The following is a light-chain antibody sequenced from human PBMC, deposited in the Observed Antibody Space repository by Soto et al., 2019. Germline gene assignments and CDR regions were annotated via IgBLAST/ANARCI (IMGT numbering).Light chain of an antibody. J-gene: IGLJ2*01. CDR2: ETN. V-gene: IGLV7-46*01. CDR1: TGPVTSGHY. CDR3: LLDDSDGWV. Sequence: QAVVIQEPSLTVSPGGTVTLTCASNTGPVTSGHYPNWLQQKSGQAPRTLIHETNNRESWAPARFSGSLLGGKAALTLSGAQPEDEADYYCLLDDSDGWVFGGGTKLSVL.